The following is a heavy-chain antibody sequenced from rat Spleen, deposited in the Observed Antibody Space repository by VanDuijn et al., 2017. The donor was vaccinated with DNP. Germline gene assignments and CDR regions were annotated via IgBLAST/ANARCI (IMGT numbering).Heavy chain of an antibody. CDR2: INKESSTI. J-gene: IGHJ2*01. Sequence: EVKLVESGGGLVQPGRSLKLSCAASGFNFNDYWMGWVRQAPGKGLEWIGEINKESSTINYIPSLKDKFTISRDNAQNTLYLQMSKLGSEDTATYYCVRRTTLFDYWGQGVMVTVSS. CDR1: GFNFNDYW. CDR3: VRRTTLFDY. V-gene: IGHV4-2*01.